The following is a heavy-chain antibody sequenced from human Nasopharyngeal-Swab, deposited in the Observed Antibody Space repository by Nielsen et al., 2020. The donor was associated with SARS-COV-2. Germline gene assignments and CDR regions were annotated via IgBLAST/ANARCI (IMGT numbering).Heavy chain of an antibody. D-gene: IGHD3-22*01. Sequence: SLKISCAASGFAFDDYAMHWVRQAPGKGLEWVSGISWNSGSIGYADSAKGRFTISRDNAKNSLYLQMNSLRAEDTALYYCAKDKRVVTYYFDYWGQGTLVTVSS. CDR1: GFAFDDYA. CDR2: ISWNSGSI. V-gene: IGHV3-9*01. CDR3: AKDKRVVTYYFDY. J-gene: IGHJ4*02.